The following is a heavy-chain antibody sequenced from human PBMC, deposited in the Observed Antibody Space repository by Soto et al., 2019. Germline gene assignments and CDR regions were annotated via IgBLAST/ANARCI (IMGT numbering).Heavy chain of an antibody. D-gene: IGHD3-16*01. V-gene: IGHV4-59*01. CDR2: IYYSGTT. Sequence: QVPLQESGPGLVKPSETPSLPCTVSGGSTRNYFWSWIRQPPGKGLEWIGCIYYSGTTNYNSSLQSRVSISLVTSKNQVSLRLRSVTAAATSVNYCARYVNPYATPVWLDPWGEGTMVTVSA. CDR1: GGSTRNYF. CDR3: ARYVNPYATPVWLDP. J-gene: IGHJ5*02.